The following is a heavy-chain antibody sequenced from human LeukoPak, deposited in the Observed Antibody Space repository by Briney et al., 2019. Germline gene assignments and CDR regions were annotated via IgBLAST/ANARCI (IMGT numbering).Heavy chain of an antibody. CDR2: INGDGSST. J-gene: IGHJ4*02. D-gene: IGHD2-2*01. Sequence: PGGSLRLSCAASGFTFSNYWMHWVRQAPGKGLVWVARINGDGSSTSYADSVKGRFTISRDNAKNTVYLQMNSLRAEDTAVYYCARGRDIVVVPAAHFDYWGQGTLVTVSS. V-gene: IGHV3-74*01. CDR3: ARGRDIVVVPAAHFDY. CDR1: GFTFSNYW.